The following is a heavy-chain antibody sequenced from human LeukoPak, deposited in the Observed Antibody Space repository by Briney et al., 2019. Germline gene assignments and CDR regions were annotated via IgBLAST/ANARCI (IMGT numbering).Heavy chain of an antibody. CDR1: GFTFSTYA. J-gene: IGHJ3*02. Sequence: GGSLRLSCAASGFTFSTYAMHWVRQAPGKGLEWVAVILYDGSNKYYADSVKGRFSISRDNSKNKLYLQMNSLRAEDTAVYYCASLWELLNAFDIWGQGTMVTVSS. D-gene: IGHD1-26*01. V-gene: IGHV3-30-3*01. CDR2: ILYDGSNK. CDR3: ASLWELLNAFDI.